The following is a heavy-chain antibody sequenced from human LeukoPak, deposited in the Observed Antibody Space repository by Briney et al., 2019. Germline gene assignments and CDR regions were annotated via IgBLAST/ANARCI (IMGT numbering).Heavy chain of an antibody. CDR3: ADLGTSD. D-gene: IGHD1-7*01. Sequence: GGSLRLSCAVSGFRFSSQWMTWVRQAPGTGLEWVATINSDGSAKYHVDSVKGRFTISSDNAKNLVYLQMSILRAEDTAVYYCADLGTSDCGQGTLVTVSS. V-gene: IGHV3-7*01. CDR1: GFRFSSQW. J-gene: IGHJ4*02. CDR2: INSDGSAK.